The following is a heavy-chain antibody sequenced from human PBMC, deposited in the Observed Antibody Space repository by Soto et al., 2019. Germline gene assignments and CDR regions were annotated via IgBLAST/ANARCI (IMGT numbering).Heavy chain of an antibody. CDR2: IKQDGSET. Sequence: GGSLRLSCAASGFTFSSYWMSWVRQAPGKGLEWVANIKQDGSETYYADSLKGRFGISRDNAKNSLYLQMNSLRAEDTAVYYCARGTYSSGWYPDYFDYWGQGTPVTVSS. V-gene: IGHV3-7*03. D-gene: IGHD6-19*01. CDR1: GFTFSSYW. CDR3: ARGTYSSGWYPDYFDY. J-gene: IGHJ4*02.